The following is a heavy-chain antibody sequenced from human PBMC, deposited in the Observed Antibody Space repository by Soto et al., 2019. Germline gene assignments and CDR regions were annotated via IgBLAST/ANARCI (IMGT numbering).Heavy chain of an antibody. CDR2: IFPSDSDT. J-gene: IGHJ5*02. CDR1: GYKFTSYW. D-gene: IGHD3-22*01. CDR3: ARKDKSGYFNWFDP. V-gene: IGHV5-51*01. Sequence: GESLKISCRTSGYKFTSYWIAWVRQMPGKGLEWMGIIFPSDSDTRYSPSFQGQVTISADRSTSTIFLQWASLKASDTAVYFCARKDKSGYFNWFDPWGQGTLVTVSS.